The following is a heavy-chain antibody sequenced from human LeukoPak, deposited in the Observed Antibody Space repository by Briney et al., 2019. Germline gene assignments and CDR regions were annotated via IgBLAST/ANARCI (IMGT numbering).Heavy chain of an antibody. CDR3: ARGYGYGPYYFDY. V-gene: IGHV3-21*01. Sequence: GGSLRLSCAASGFTFSSYSMNWVRQAPGKGLEWVSSISSSSSYIYYADSVKGRFTISRDNAKNSLYLQMNSLRAEDTAVYYCARGYGYGPYYFDYWGQGTLVTVSS. J-gene: IGHJ4*02. CDR1: GFTFSSYS. D-gene: IGHD5-18*01. CDR2: ISSSSSYI.